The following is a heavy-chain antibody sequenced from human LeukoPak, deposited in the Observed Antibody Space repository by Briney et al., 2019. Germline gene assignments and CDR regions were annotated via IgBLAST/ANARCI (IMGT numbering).Heavy chain of an antibody. J-gene: IGHJ5*02. Sequence: SETLSLTCTVSGGSLSSSSYYWGWIRQPPGKGLEWIGSIYYSGSTYYNPSLKSRVTISVDTSKNQFPLKLSSVTAADTAVYYCARQWSSSSLDWFDPWGQGTLVTVSS. CDR3: ARQWSSSSLDWFDP. V-gene: IGHV4-39*01. D-gene: IGHD6-6*01. CDR2: IYYSGST. CDR1: GGSLSSSSYY.